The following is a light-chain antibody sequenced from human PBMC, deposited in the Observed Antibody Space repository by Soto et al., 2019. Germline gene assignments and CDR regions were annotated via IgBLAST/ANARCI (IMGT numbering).Light chain of an antibody. Sequence: QSALTQPASVSGSPGQSITISCTGTTTDIGGYNYVSWYQQHPGEAPKLMIYEVSNRPSGVSNRFSGSKPGDTASLTISGLQAEDEADYYCSSYTTTSTYVFGTGTKVTVL. CDR1: TTDIGGYNY. V-gene: IGLV2-14*01. J-gene: IGLJ1*01. CDR3: SSYTTTSTYV. CDR2: EVS.